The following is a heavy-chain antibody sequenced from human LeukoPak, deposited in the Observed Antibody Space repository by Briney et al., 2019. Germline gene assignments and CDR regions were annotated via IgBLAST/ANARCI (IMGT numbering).Heavy chain of an antibody. CDR2: IYPGDSDT. CDR1: GYSFTSYW. CDR3: ARLGQWELHQGDY. D-gene: IGHD1-26*01. Sequence: PGESLKISCQGSGYSFTSYWIGWVRQVPGKGLEWMGIIYPGDSDTRYSPSFQGQVTISADKSISTAYLQWSSLKASDTAMYYCARLGQWELHQGDYWGQGTLVTVSS. V-gene: IGHV5-51*01. J-gene: IGHJ4*02.